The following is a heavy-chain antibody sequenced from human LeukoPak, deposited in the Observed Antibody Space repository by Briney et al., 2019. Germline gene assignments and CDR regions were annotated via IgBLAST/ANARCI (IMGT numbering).Heavy chain of an antibody. Sequence: GGSLRLSCAASGFTFSRNDMNWVRQATGKGLEWVSATGTIGDTYYADSVKGRFTVSRDNGKNSFYLQMDSLTAGDTAVYYCARAPSGWLYRMDYWGQGTLVTVSS. CDR3: ARAPSGWLYRMDY. J-gene: IGHJ4*02. CDR1: GFTFSRND. D-gene: IGHD2-2*02. CDR2: TGTIGDT. V-gene: IGHV3-13*04.